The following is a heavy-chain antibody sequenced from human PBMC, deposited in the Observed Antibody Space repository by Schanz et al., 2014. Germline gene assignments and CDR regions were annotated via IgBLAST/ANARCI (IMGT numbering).Heavy chain of an antibody. D-gene: IGHD4-17*01. CDR2: IDPNGGAT. J-gene: IGHJ4*02. V-gene: IGHV1-2*02. CDR1: GYIFTNYD. Sequence: QVQLVQSGAEVKKPGASVKVSCKTSGYIFTNYDISWVRQAPGQGLEWMGWIDPNGGATNHAQMLQGRVTMTRDTSISTAYMELSGLTSDDTAVYFCARDPYGKNSGDFDYWGQGTLVTVSS. CDR3: ARDPYGKNSGDFDY.